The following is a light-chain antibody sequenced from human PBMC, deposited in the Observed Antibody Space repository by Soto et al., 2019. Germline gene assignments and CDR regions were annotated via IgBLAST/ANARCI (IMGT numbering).Light chain of an antibody. CDR2: NVN. CDR1: SSDVGGYNY. V-gene: IGLV2-14*03. Sequence: HSVLTQPASVSGSPGQSITISCTGTSSDVGGYNYVSWYQHHPGKAPKLMIYNVNNRPSGVSNRFSGSKSGNTASLTISGLQAEDEADYFCTSYTSTSTPYVFGSGTKVTVL. CDR3: TSYTSTSTPYV. J-gene: IGLJ1*01.